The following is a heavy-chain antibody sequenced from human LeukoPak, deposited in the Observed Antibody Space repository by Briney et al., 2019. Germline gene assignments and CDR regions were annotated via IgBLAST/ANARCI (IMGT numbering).Heavy chain of an antibody. CDR3: ARAFLVRDYFDY. Sequence: ASVKVSCKTSGYTFTGYYIHWVRQAPGQGLEWMGWINPNSGDTDYAQKFQGRVTMTGDTSISTGYMELSRLRSDDTAVYYCARAFLVRDYFDYWGQGTLVTVSS. V-gene: IGHV1-2*02. J-gene: IGHJ4*02. D-gene: IGHD3-3*01. CDR1: GYTFTGYY. CDR2: INPNSGDT.